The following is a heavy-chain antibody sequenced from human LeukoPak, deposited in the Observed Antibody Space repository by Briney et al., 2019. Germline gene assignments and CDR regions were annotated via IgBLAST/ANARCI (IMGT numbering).Heavy chain of an antibody. CDR3: ARVSMVRGVRVDY. D-gene: IGHD3-10*01. CDR2: ISSSSSYI. J-gene: IGHJ4*02. CDR1: GFTFSSYS. Sequence: PGGSLRLSXAASGFTFSSYSMNWVRQAPGKGLEWVSSISSSSSYIYYADSVKGRFTISRDNAKNSLYLQMNSLRAEDTAVYYCARVSMVRGVRVDYWGQGTLVTVSS. V-gene: IGHV3-21*01.